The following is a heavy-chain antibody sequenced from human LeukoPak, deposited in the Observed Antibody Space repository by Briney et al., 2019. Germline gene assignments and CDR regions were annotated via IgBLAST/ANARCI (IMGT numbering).Heavy chain of an antibody. CDR3: ARIRSDVYREYYFDY. V-gene: IGHV2-70*11. J-gene: IGHJ4*02. D-gene: IGHD3-10*01. CDR1: GFSLSTSGMC. Sequence: ESGPTLVNPTQTLTLTCAFSGFSLSTSGMCVSWIRQPPGKALEWLARIDWDDDKYYSTSLKTRLTISKDTSKNQVVLTMTNMDPVDTATYYCARIRSDVYREYYFDYWGQGTLVTVSS. CDR2: IDWDDDK.